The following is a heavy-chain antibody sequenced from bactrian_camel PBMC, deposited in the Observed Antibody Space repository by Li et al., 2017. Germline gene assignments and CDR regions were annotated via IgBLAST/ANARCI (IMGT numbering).Heavy chain of an antibody. CDR2: IINRGGTT. V-gene: IGHV3S1*01. Sequence: QLVESGGGTVQPGGSPRLSCAASGFTFSSYWMYWVRQAPGKGLEWVSIINRGGTTYYADSMKGRFTISRDNSKNTLYLQMNSLKPEDTALYYCAPSFRGTGSPDWGQGTQVTVS. J-gene: IGHJ4*01. CDR3: APSFRGTGSPD. CDR1: GFTFSSYW. D-gene: IGHD7*01.